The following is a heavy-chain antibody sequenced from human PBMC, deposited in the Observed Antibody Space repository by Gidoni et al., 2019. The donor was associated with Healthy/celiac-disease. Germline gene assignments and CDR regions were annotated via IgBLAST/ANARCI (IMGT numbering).Heavy chain of an antibody. CDR1: GGSISSYY. J-gene: IGHJ5*02. Sequence: VQLQESGPGLVKPSETLSLTCTVSGGSISSYYWSWIRQPPGKGLEWIGYIYYSGSTNYNPSLNSRVTISVDTSKNQFSLKLSSVTAADTAVYYCARGDCSSTSCQRWFDPWGQGTLVTVSS. CDR3: ARGDCSSTSCQRWFDP. CDR2: IYYSGST. V-gene: IGHV4-59*01. D-gene: IGHD2-2*01.